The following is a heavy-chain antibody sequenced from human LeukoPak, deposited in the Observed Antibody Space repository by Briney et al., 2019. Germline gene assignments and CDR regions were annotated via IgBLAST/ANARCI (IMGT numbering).Heavy chain of an antibody. Sequence: GGSLRLSCAASGFTFSSYAMSWVRQAPGKGLEWVSAISGSGGSTYYADSVRGRFTISRDNPKNTLYLQMNSLRAEDTAVYYCAKDQDSSGWYAPLDYWGQGTLVTVSS. J-gene: IGHJ4*02. CDR2: ISGSGGST. V-gene: IGHV3-23*01. CDR3: AKDQDSSGWYAPLDY. D-gene: IGHD6-19*01. CDR1: GFTFSSYA.